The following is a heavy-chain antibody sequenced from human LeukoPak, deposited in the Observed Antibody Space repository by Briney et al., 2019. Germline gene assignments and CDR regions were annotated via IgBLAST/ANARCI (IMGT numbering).Heavy chain of an antibody. Sequence: SGTLSLTCAVSGGSISSSNWWSWVRQPPGKGLEWIGEIYHSGSTNYNPSLKSRVTMSVDTSKNQFSLRLSSVTASDTAVYYCARDPAYYYGSSGYYYQDYWGQGTLVTVSS. J-gene: IGHJ4*02. CDR1: GGSISSSNW. CDR2: IYHSGST. D-gene: IGHD3-22*01. CDR3: ARDPAYYYGSSGYYYQDY. V-gene: IGHV4-4*02.